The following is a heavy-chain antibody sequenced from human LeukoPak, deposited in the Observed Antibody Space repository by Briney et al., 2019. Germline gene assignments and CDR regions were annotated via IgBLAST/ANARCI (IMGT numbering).Heavy chain of an antibody. V-gene: IGHV1-2*02. CDR3: ASIYGGNYYFDY. J-gene: IGHJ4*02. D-gene: IGHD4-23*01. CDR1: GYTFTGYY. CDR2: INPNSGGT. Sequence: ASVKVSCKASGYTFTGYYMHWVRQAPGQRLEWMGWINPNSGGTNYAQKFQGRVTMIRDTSISTAYMELSRLRSDDTAVYYCASIYGGNYYFDYWGQGTLVTVSS.